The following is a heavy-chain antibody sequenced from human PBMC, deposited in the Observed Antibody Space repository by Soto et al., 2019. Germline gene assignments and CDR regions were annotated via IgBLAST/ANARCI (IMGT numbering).Heavy chain of an antibody. V-gene: IGHV3-30*18. CDR3: AKESGNSSGWYWYYFDY. CDR1: GFTFSSYG. Sequence: QVQLVESGGGVVQPGRSLRLSCAASGFTFSSYGMHWVRQAPGKGLEWVAVISYDGSNKYYADSVKGRFTISRDNSKNTLYLHMNSLRAEDTAVYYCAKESGNSSGWYWYYFDYWGQGTLVTVSS. J-gene: IGHJ4*02. CDR2: ISYDGSNK. D-gene: IGHD6-19*01.